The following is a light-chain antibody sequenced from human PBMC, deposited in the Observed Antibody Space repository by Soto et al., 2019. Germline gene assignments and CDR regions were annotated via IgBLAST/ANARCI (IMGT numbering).Light chain of an antibody. CDR2: DAS. CDR1: QSVGYR. J-gene: IGKJ3*01. V-gene: IGKV3-15*01. Sequence: EIVMTQSPATLSVSPGERATLSCRASQSVGYRLAWYQQKPGQAPRLLIYDASTRATGFPARFSGSGSGTEFPLTISSLQSEDFAVYYCQQYNNWPPFTFGPGTKVDIK. CDR3: QQYNNWPPFT.